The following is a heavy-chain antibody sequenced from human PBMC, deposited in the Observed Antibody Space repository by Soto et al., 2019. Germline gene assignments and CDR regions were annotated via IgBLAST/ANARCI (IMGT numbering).Heavy chain of an antibody. J-gene: IGHJ4*02. Sequence: EVQLLESGGGLVQPGGSLRLSCAASGFTFSTYAMSWVRQAPGKGLEWVSKIINSGGSTYYADSVKGRFTISRYNSKNTLYLQMNSLRAENTAVYYCATGQQLGYWGQGTLVTVSS. CDR3: ATGQQLGY. V-gene: IGHV3-23*01. CDR2: IINSGGST. D-gene: IGHD6-13*01. CDR1: GFTFSTYA.